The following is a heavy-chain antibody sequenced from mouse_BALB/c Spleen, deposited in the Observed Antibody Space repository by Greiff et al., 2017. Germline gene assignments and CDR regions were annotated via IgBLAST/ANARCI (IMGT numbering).Heavy chain of an antibody. V-gene: IGHV5-17*02. Sequence: EVQRVESGGGLVQPGGSRKLSCAASGFTFSSFGMHWVRQAPEKGLEWVAYISSGSSTIYYADTVKGRFTISRDNPKNTLFLQMTSLRSEDTAMYYCARVGTGTDYYAMDYWGQGTSVTVSS. CDR1: GFTFSSFG. CDR3: ARVGTGTDYYAMDY. D-gene: IGHD4-1*01. CDR2: ISSGSSTI. J-gene: IGHJ4*01.